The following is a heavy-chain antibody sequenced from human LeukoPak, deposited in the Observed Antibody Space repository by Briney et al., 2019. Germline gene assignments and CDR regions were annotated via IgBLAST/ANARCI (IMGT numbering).Heavy chain of an antibody. J-gene: IGHJ5*02. D-gene: IGHD2-2*02. V-gene: IGHV4-34*01. Sequence: SETLSLTCAVYGGSFSGYYWSWIRQPPGKGLEWIGEINHSGSTNYNPSLKSRVTISVDTSKNQFSLKLSSVTAADTAVYYCAVVVVPAAILGWFDRWGQGTLVTVSS. CDR3: AVVVVPAAILGWFDR. CDR1: GGSFSGYY. CDR2: INHSGST.